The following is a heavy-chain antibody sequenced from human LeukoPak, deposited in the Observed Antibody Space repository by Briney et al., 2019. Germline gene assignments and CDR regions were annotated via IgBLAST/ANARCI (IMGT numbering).Heavy chain of an antibody. D-gene: IGHD6-19*01. CDR3: AKVVWQWLIIDY. V-gene: IGHV3-23*01. CDR2: ISGSGGST. Sequence: GGSLRLSCAASGFTFSSYWMSWVRQAPGKGLEWVSAISGSGGSTYYADSVKGRFTISRDNSKNTLYLQMNSLRAEDTAVYYCAKVVWQWLIIDYWGQGTLVTVSS. J-gene: IGHJ4*02. CDR1: GFTFSSYW.